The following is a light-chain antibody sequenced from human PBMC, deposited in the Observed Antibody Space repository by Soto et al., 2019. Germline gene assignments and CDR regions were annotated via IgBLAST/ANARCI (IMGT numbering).Light chain of an antibody. V-gene: IGKV1-39*01. CDR1: QSISKY. J-gene: IGKJ1*01. Sequence: DIQMTQSPSSLSASVGDRVTLTCRATQSISKYLNWYQQKPGKAPNFMIYSTSTLQSGVPSRFSGSGSGTDFTLTINSLQPEDVATYYCQQAYDIPRTLGQGTKVDIK. CDR3: QQAYDIPRT. CDR2: STS.